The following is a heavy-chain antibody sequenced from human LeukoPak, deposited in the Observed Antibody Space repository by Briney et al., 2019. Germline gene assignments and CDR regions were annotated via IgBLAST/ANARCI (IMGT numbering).Heavy chain of an antibody. D-gene: IGHD4-23*01. CDR2: IYDDESST. CDR1: GFTFSSYW. V-gene: IGHV3-74*01. CDR3: ARGNGVPHNYYYGMDV. J-gene: IGHJ6*02. Sequence: GGSLRLSRAASGFTFSSYWMHWVRHAPGEGLVWVSRIYDDESSTNYADSVKGRLTISRDNAKNTLYLQVNSLRAEDTAVYYCARGNGVPHNYYYGMDVWGQGTTVIVSS.